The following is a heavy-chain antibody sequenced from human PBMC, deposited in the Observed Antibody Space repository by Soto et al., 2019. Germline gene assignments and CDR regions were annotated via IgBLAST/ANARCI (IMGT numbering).Heavy chain of an antibody. D-gene: IGHD1-1*01. V-gene: IGHV3-15*01. CDR3: TTHTLPFSTTMTTTGGAY. CDR1: GFRFSRAW. CDR2: TRSISDGGAT. J-gene: IGHJ4*02. Sequence: GGSLRLSCAASGFRFSRAWMTWVRQAPGKGLEWVGRTRSISDGGATDYATPVEGRFTISRDDSQNKVFLQLNGLKPEDTGVYYCTTHTLPFSTTMTTTGGAYWGKGALVTSPQ.